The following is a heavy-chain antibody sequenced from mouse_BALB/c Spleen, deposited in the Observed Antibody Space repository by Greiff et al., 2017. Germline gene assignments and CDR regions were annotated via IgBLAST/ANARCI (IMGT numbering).Heavy chain of an antibody. D-gene: IGHD2-1*01. CDR3: AIGNYPFAY. Sequence: VQLKQSGAELVKPGASVKLSCTASGFNIKDTYMHWVKQRPEQGLEWIGRIDPANGNTKYDPKFQGKATITADTSSNTAYLQLSSLTSEDTAVYYCAIGNYPFAYWGQGTLVTVSA. CDR2: IDPANGNT. CDR1: GFNIKDTY. J-gene: IGHJ3*01. V-gene: IGHV14-3*02.